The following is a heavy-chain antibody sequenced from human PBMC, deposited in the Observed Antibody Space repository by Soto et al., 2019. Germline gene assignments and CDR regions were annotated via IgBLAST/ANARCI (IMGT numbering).Heavy chain of an antibody. D-gene: IGHD6-13*01. J-gene: IGHJ4*02. Sequence: GGSLRLSCTASGFTFGDYAMSWFRQAPGKGLEWVGFIRSKAYGGTTEYAASVKGRFTISRDDSKSIAYLQMNSLKTEDTAVYYCTRDLTIAAAGTGVENWGQGTLVTVSS. CDR2: IRSKAYGGTT. V-gene: IGHV3-49*03. CDR3: TRDLTIAAAGTGVEN. CDR1: GFTFGDYA.